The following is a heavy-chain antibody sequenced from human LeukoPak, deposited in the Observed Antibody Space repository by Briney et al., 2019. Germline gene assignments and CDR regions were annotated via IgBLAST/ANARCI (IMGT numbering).Heavy chain of an antibody. CDR1: GYTFTDYY. CDR3: ARDLTYYDSSGYSTDF. D-gene: IGHD3-22*01. CDR2: INPNGGGT. J-gene: IGHJ4*02. Sequence: ASVKVSCKASGYTFTDYYMHWVRQAPGQGLEWMGWINPNGGGTNYAQKFRGRVTMTRDTSISTAYMELNRLRSDDTAVYYCARDLTYYDSSGYSTDFWGQGTLVTVSS. V-gene: IGHV1-2*02.